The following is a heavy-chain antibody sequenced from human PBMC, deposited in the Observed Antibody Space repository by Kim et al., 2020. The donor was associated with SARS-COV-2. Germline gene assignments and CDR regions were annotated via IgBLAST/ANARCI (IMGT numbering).Heavy chain of an antibody. D-gene: IGHD6-13*01. CDR2: ISGSGGST. J-gene: IGHJ5*02. CDR1: GFTFSSYA. V-gene: IGHV3-23*01. CDR3: AKDAASDVIAAAGTSWFAP. Sequence: GGSLRLSCAASGFTFSSYAMSWVRQAPGKGLEWVSAISGSGGSTYYADSVKGRFTISRDNSKNTLYLQMNSLRAEDTAVYYCAKDAASDVIAAAGTSWFAPWGQGTLVTVSS.